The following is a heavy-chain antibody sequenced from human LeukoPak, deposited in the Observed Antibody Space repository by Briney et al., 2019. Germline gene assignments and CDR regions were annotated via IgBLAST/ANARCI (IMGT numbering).Heavy chain of an antibody. CDR2: IYTSGST. Sequence: SETLSLTCTVSGGSFSSGSYYWSWIRQPAGKGLEWIGRIYTSGSTNYNPSLKSRVTISVDTSKNQFSLKLSSVTAADTAVYYCARGGGDSGFHQSDYWGQGTLVTVSS. V-gene: IGHV4-61*02. J-gene: IGHJ4*02. D-gene: IGHD2-21*01. CDR1: GGSFSSGSYY. CDR3: ARGGGDSGFHQSDY.